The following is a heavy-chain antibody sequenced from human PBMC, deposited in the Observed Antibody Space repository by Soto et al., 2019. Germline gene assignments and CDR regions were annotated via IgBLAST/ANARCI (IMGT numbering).Heavy chain of an antibody. Sequence: RASVKVSCKASGYTFTSYDINWVRQATGQGLEWMGWMNPNSGNTGYAQKFQGRVTMTRNTSISTAYMELSSLRSEDTAVYYCARGQYYYDSSGLNWFDPWGQGTLVTVSS. V-gene: IGHV1-8*01. D-gene: IGHD3-22*01. CDR2: MNPNSGNT. J-gene: IGHJ5*02. CDR3: ARGQYYYDSSGLNWFDP. CDR1: GYTFTSYD.